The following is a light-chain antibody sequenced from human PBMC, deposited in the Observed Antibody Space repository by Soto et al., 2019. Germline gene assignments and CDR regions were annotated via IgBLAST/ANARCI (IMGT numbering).Light chain of an antibody. V-gene: IGKV3-20*01. J-gene: IGKJ5*01. Sequence: EVVLTQSPGTLSLSPGDRGTLSCRASQGVSSLLAWYQQKPGQAPRLLIYGGSSRAAGIPARFSAIGSGTDYTLTISRVEPEDFAVYYCQQYANSPNTFGKGTRL. CDR1: QGVSSL. CDR2: GGS. CDR3: QQYANSPNT.